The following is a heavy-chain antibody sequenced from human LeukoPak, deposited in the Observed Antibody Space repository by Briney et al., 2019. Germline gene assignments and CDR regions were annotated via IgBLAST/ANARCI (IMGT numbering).Heavy chain of an antibody. CDR1: GYSISSGYY. D-gene: IGHD4-17*01. Sequence: SETLSLTCTVSGYSISSGYYWGWIRQPPGKGLEWIGSIYHSGSTYYNPSLKSRVTIPVDTSKNQFSLKLSSVTAADTAVYYCARGYVTTVTTYYFQHWGQGTLVTVSS. V-gene: IGHV4-38-2*02. CDR2: IYHSGST. J-gene: IGHJ1*01. CDR3: ARGYVTTVTTYYFQH.